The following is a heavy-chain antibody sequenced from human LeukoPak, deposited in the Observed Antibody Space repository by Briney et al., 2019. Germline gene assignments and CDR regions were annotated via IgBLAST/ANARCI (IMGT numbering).Heavy chain of an antibody. J-gene: IGHJ4*02. CDR2: ITPKSGDT. CDR1: RYTFSDFY. V-gene: IGHV1-2*02. CDR3: ARVRLADERAWAY. Sequence: ASVKVSCKASRYTFSDFYIHWVRQAPGQGLEYVGWITPKSGDTYSPQRFQGRVTMTRDASISTAYMGLSSLRSDDTAVYFCARVRLADERAWAYWGQGTLVTVSS. D-gene: IGHD3-3*02.